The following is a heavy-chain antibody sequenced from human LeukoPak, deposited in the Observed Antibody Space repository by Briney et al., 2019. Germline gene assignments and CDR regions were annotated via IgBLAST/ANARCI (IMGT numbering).Heavy chain of an antibody. Sequence: ASVKVSCKASGYTFTSYGISWVRQAPGQGLEWMGWISAYNGNTNYAQKLQGRVTMTTDTSTSTAYMELRSLRSDDTAVYYCARLPVVVPAAKTNYYYYMDVWGKGTTVTASS. CDR3: ARLPVVVPAAKTNYYYYMDV. CDR1: GYTFTSYG. D-gene: IGHD2-2*01. CDR2: ISAYNGNT. J-gene: IGHJ6*03. V-gene: IGHV1-18*01.